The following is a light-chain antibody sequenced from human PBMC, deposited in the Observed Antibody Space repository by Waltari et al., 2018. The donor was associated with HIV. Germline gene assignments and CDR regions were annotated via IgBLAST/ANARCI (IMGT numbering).Light chain of an antibody. J-gene: IGKJ4*01. V-gene: IGKV1D-16*01. CDR1: EDANIW. CDR2: AAF. Sequence: DIQLTQSPSSVSASIGAMVTITCRAAEDANIWLAWYHQRPGEAPRSLIYAAFTLQGGVPSRFSGSGFGTHFTLTIDNMQPEDFGTYYCQQYNRFPATFGGGTTVDI. CDR3: QQYNRFPAT.